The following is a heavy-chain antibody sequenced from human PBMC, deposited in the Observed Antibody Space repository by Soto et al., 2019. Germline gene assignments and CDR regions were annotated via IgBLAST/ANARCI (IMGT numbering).Heavy chain of an antibody. CDR2: IYYSGST. V-gene: IGHV4-39*01. Sequence: SETLSLTCTVSGGSISSSSYYWGWIRQPPGKGLEWIGSIYYSGSTYYNPSLKSRVTISVDTSKNQFSLKLSCVTAADTAVYYCARRSSSWYAYYFDYWGQGTLVTVSS. CDR1: GGSISSSSYY. J-gene: IGHJ4*02. CDR3: ARRSSSWYAYYFDY. D-gene: IGHD6-13*01.